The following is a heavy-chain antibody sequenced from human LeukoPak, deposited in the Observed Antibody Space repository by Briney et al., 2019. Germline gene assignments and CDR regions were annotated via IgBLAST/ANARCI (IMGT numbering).Heavy chain of an antibody. CDR2: IIPILGIA. D-gene: IGHD2-15*01. J-gene: IGHJ3*02. CDR3: ARPRGPIYCSGGSCYSLDAFDI. Sequence: GASVKVSCKASGYTFTTYYMHWVRQAPGQGLEWMGRIIPILGIANYAQKFQGRVTITADKSTSTAYMELSSLRSEDTAVYYCARPRGPIYCSGGSCYSLDAFDIWGQGTMVTVSS. CDR1: GYTFTTYY. V-gene: IGHV1-69*02.